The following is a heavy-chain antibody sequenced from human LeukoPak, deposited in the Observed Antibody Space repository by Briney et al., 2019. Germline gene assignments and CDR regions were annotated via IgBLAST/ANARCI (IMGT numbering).Heavy chain of an antibody. D-gene: IGHD3-10*01. CDR2: IYPGDSDT. CDR3: ARPSYYYGSGGDY. J-gene: IGHJ4*02. CDR1: GYSFTSYS. V-gene: IGHV5-51*01. Sequence: GESLKISCKGSGYSFTSYSIGWVRQMPGKGLEWMGIIYPGDSDTRYSPSFQGQVTISADKSISTAYLQWSSLKASDTAMYYCARPSYYYGSGGDYWGQGTLVTVSS.